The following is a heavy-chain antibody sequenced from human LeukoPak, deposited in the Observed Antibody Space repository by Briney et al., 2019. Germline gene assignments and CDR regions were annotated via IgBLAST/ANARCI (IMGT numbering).Heavy chain of an antibody. D-gene: IGHD3-10*01. J-gene: IGHJ4*02. CDR3: AKDRFYGSGNYYFDY. V-gene: IGHV3-23*03. CDR2: IYSGGST. Sequence: PGGSLRLSCAASGFTFSSYAMSWVRQAPGKGLEWVSVIYSGGSTYYADSVKGRFTISRDNSKNTLYLQMNSLRAEDTAVYYCAKDRFYGSGNYYFDYWGQGTLVTVSS. CDR1: GFTFSSYA.